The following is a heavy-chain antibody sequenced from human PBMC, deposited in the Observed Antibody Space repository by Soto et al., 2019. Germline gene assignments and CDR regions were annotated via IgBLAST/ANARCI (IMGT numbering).Heavy chain of an antibody. CDR1: GYTLTSYA. D-gene: IGHD5-12*01. J-gene: IGHJ5*02. V-gene: IGHV1-3*01. Sequence: ASVKVSCKASGYTLTSYAMHWVRQAPGQRLEWMGWINAGNGNTKYSQKFQGRVTITRDTSASTAYMELSSLRSEDTAVYYCARLVVATIAPYNWFDPWGQGTLVTVSS. CDR2: INAGNGNT. CDR3: ARLVVATIAPYNWFDP.